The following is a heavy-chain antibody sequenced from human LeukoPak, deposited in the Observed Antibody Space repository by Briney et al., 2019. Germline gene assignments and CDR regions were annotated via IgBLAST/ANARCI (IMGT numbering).Heavy chain of an antibody. V-gene: IGHV4-4*02. CDR3: ARAGGFFSPFGY. Sequence: PSETLSLTCAVSGGSISSSNWWSWVRQPPGKGLEWIGYIYYSGSTYYNPSLKSRVTISVDTSKNQFSLKLSSVTAADTAVYYCARAGGFFSPFGYWGQGTLVTVSS. D-gene: IGHD3-3*01. CDR2: IYYSGST. J-gene: IGHJ4*02. CDR1: GGSISSSNW.